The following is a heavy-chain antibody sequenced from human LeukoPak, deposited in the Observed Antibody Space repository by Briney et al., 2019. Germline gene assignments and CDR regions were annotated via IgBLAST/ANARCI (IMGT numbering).Heavy chain of an antibody. Sequence: SETLSLTCAVYGGSFSGYYWSWIRQPAGKGLEWIGRIYTSGSTNYNPSLKSRVTMSVDTSKNQFSLKLSSVTAADTAVYYCARDIVVVVAAKGGYNWFDPWGQGTLVTVSS. CDR3: ARDIVVVVAAKGGYNWFDP. V-gene: IGHV4-59*10. CDR1: GGSFSGYY. D-gene: IGHD2-15*01. J-gene: IGHJ5*02. CDR2: IYTSGST.